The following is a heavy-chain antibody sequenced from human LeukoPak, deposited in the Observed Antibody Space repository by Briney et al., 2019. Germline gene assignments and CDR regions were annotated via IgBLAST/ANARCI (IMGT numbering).Heavy chain of an antibody. CDR1: RYSFTNYW. D-gene: IGHD3-10*01. Sequence: GESLKISCKGSRYSFTNYWIGWVRQMPGKGLEWMGIIYPGDSDARYSPSFQGQVTISADKSINTAYLQWSSLKASDTAMYYCARQPVTMVRGVVPDYYYMDVWGKGTTVTVSS. CDR2: IYPGDSDA. J-gene: IGHJ6*03. CDR3: ARQPVTMVRGVVPDYYYMDV. V-gene: IGHV5-51*01.